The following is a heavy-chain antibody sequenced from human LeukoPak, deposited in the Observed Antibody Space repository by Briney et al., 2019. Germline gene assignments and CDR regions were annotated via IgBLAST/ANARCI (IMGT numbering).Heavy chain of an antibody. D-gene: IGHD3-22*01. CDR3: AKDPGAYYDSSGSFDY. Sequence: GGSLRLSCAASGFTFITYGMHWVRQAPGKGLEWVAFIRYDRSNKYYTDSVKGRFTISRDNSKNTLYLQMNSLRAEDTAVYYCAKDPGAYYDSSGSFDYWGQGTLVTVSS. CDR2: IRYDRSNK. V-gene: IGHV3-30*02. J-gene: IGHJ4*02. CDR1: GFTFITYG.